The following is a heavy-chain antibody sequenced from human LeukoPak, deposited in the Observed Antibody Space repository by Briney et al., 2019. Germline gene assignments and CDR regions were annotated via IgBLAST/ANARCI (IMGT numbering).Heavy chain of an antibody. CDR1: GGSFSGYY. V-gene: IGHV4-34*01. J-gene: IGHJ6*02. D-gene: IGHD5-24*01. CDR3: ARHQDGALFYFGMGV. Sequence: SETLSLTCAVYGGSFSGYYWSWIRQPPGKGLEWIGEINHSGSTNYNPSRKSRVTISVDTSKNQFSLKLSSVTSADTAVYYCARHQDGALFYFGMGVWGQGTTVTVSS. CDR2: INHSGST.